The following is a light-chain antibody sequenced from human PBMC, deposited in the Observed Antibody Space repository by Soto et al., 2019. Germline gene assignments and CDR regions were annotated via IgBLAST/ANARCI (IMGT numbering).Light chain of an antibody. CDR1: QSVSSSY. Sequence: EIVMTQSPVTLSLSPGERATLSCRASQSVSSSYLAWYQQKPGQAPRLLIYGASSRATGIPDRFSGSGSGTDFTLTISRLEPEDFAVYYCQQYGSSGTFGQGTKVEIK. CDR2: GAS. V-gene: IGKV3-20*01. J-gene: IGKJ1*01. CDR3: QQYGSSGT.